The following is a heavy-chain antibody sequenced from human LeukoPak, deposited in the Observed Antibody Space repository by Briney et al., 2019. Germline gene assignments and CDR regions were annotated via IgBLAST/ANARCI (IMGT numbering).Heavy chain of an antibody. CDR1: GFTFDDYA. J-gene: IGHJ4*02. D-gene: IGHD2-15*01. CDR3: AKGMVVAATPNYFDY. Sequence: GGSLRLSCAASGFTFDDYAMHWVRQAPGKGLERVSGISWNSGSIGYADSVKGRFTISRDNAKNSLYLQMNSLRAEDTALYYCAKGMVVAATPNYFDYWGQGTLVTVSS. CDR2: ISWNSGSI. V-gene: IGHV3-9*01.